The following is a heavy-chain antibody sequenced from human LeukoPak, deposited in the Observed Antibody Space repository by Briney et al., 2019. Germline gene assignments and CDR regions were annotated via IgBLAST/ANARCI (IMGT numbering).Heavy chain of an antibody. CDR1: GFTFSNYW. V-gene: IGHV3-7*02. D-gene: IGHD3-10*01. CDR3: ARSRGSVRGVITGYYYGLDV. Sequence: GGSLRLSCAASGFTFSNYWMSWVRQAPGKGLEWVANIKQDGSEKYYVDSVKGRFTISRDNAKNSLYLQMNSLRAEDTAVYYCARSRGSVRGVITGYYYGLDVWGQGTTVTVSS. J-gene: IGHJ6*02. CDR2: IKQDGSEK.